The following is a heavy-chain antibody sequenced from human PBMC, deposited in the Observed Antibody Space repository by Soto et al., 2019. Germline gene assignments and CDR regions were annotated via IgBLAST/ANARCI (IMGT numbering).Heavy chain of an antibody. CDR3: ARDATMVRGHSRWYYCLDV. J-gene: IGHJ6*02. V-gene: IGHV4-31*03. CDR2: IYNTGST. Sequence: QVQLQESGPGLVKPSQTLSLTCTVSGDSISSADYYWGWIRQHPEKGLEWIGYIYNTGSTYYHPSLKSRATMSVDTSKNQFCLKLSSMAAADTAGYYCARDATMVRGHSRWYYCLDVWGQGTTVTVSS. CDR1: GDSISSADYY. D-gene: IGHD3-10*01.